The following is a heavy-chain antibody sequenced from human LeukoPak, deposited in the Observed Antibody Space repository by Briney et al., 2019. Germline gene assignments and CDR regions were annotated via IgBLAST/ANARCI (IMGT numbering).Heavy chain of an antibody. CDR2: IYPGDSDT. V-gene: IGHV5-51*01. CDR1: GYSFTSYW. CDR3: ARLQRHIVVVTATPDY. Sequence: GESLKISCKGSGYSFTSYWIGWVRQMSGKGLEWMGIIYPGDSDTRYSPSFQGQVTISADKSISTAYLQWSSLKASETAMYYCARLQRHIVVVTATPDYWSQGTLVTVSS. J-gene: IGHJ4*02. D-gene: IGHD2-21*02.